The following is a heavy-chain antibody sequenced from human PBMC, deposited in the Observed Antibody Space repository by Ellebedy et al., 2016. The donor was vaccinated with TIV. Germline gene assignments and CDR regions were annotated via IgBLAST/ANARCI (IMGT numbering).Heavy chain of an antibody. J-gene: IGHJ3*01. Sequence: GESLKISCEASGFSFSNSAMNWVRQAPGKGLEWVSYISRTSSTKYYADSVKGRFSISRDNAKNSLFLQMSSLTDDDTALYYCARDLAGDWAFDVWGHGTTVTVSS. V-gene: IGHV3-48*02. CDR3: ARDLAGDWAFDV. CDR2: ISRTSSTK. CDR1: GFSFSNSA. D-gene: IGHD1-26*01.